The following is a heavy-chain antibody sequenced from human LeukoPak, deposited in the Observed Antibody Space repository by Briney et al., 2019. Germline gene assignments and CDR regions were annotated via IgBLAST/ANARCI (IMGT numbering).Heavy chain of an antibody. V-gene: IGHV4-34*01. D-gene: IGHD3-22*01. CDR1: GGSFSGYY. CDR3: AGMYYYDSSGYHNTGDLDY. Sequence: PSETLSLTCAVYGGSFSGYYWSWIRQPPGKGLEWIGEINHSGSTNYNPSLKSRVTISVDTSKNQFSLKLSSVTAADTAVYYCAGMYYYDSSGYHNTGDLDYWGQGTLVTVSS. J-gene: IGHJ4*02. CDR2: INHSGST.